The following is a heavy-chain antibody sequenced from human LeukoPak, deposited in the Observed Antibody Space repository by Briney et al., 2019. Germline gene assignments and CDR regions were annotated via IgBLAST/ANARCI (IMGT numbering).Heavy chain of an antibody. D-gene: IGHD2-15*01. J-gene: IGHJ6*03. V-gene: IGHV3-48*04. Sequence: GGSLRLSGAASGFTFSSYSMNWVRQAPGKGLEWVSSISRSGSTKYYADSVKGRFTISRDNAKNSLFLQMNSLRAEDTAVYYCARVLRYCSGGNCYSGGLGYMDVWGKGTTVTISS. CDR1: GFTFSSYS. CDR2: ISRSGSTK. CDR3: ARVLRYCSGGNCYSGGLGYMDV.